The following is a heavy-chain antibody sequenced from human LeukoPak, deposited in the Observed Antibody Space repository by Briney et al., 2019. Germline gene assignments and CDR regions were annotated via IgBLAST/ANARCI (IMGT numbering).Heavy chain of an antibody. V-gene: IGHV4-4*09. J-gene: IGHJ4*02. CDR2: IYTSGST. CDR3: ARSSRGATDFDY. D-gene: IGHD1-26*01. Sequence: PSETLSLTCTVSGGSISSYYWSWIRQPPGKGLEWIGYIYTSGSTNYNPSLKSRVTISVDTSKNQFSLKLSSVTAADTAVYYCARSSRGATDFDYWGQGTLVTVSS. CDR1: GGSISSYY.